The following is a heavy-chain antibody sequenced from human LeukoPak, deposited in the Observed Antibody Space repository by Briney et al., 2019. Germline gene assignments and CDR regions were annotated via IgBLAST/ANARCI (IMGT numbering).Heavy chain of an antibody. Sequence: SETLSLTCAVYGGSFSGYYWSWIRQPPGKGLEWIGEINHSGSTNYNPSLKSRVTISVDTSKNQFSLKLSSVTAADTAVYYCARDRFLRYCSGGSCYSVFDYWGQGTLVTVSS. CDR2: INHSGST. V-gene: IGHV4-34*01. J-gene: IGHJ4*02. D-gene: IGHD2-15*01. CDR1: GGSFSGYY. CDR3: ARDRFLRYCSGGSCYSVFDY.